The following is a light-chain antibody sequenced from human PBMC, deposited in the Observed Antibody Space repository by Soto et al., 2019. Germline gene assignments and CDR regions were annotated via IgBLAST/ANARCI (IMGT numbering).Light chain of an antibody. V-gene: IGLV1-40*01. Sequence: QSVLTQPPPVSGAPGQRVTISCTGSSSNIGAGYDVHWYQQLPGTAPKLLIYGNSNRPSGVPDRFSGSKSGTSASLAITGLQAEDEADYDCQSYDSSLSGSVFGGGTKLTVL. CDR2: GNS. CDR1: SSNIGAGYD. J-gene: IGLJ2*01. CDR3: QSYDSSLSGSV.